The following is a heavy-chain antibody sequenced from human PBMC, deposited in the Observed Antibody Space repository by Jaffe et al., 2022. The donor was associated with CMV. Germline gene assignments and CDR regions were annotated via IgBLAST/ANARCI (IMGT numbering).Heavy chain of an antibody. CDR2: ISGSGGST. D-gene: IGHD1-26*01. Sequence: EVQLLESGGGLVQPGGSLRLSCAASGFTFNNYAMSWVRQAPGKGLEWVSTISGSGGSTYYADSVKGRFTISRDNSKNTLYLQMNSLRAEDTALYYCAKTGQLPINWFDPWGQGTLVTVSS. J-gene: IGHJ5*02. V-gene: IGHV3-23*01. CDR3: AKTGQLPINWFDP. CDR1: GFTFNNYA.